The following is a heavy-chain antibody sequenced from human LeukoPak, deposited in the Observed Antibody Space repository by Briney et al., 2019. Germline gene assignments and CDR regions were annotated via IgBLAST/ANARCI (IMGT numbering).Heavy chain of an antibody. CDR1: GFTVSSNY. D-gene: IGHD3-3*01. J-gene: IGHJ4*02. CDR2: IYSGGST. CDR3: ARVAPYDFWSGYYYFDY. V-gene: IGHV3-53*01. Sequence: PGGSLRLSCAASGFTVSSNYMSWVRQAPGKGLEWVSVIYSGGSTSYADSVKGRFTISRDNSKNTLYLQMNSLRAEDTAVYYCARVAPYDFWSGYYYFDYWGQGTLVTVSS.